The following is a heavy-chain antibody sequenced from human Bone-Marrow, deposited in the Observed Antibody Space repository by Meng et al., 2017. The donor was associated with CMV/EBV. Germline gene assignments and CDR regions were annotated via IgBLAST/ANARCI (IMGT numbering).Heavy chain of an antibody. D-gene: IGHD2/OR15-2a*01. V-gene: IGHV3-74*03. CDR1: GFTLRSYW. Sequence: EVQLVESXXXXVXXGGSLRLSCAVSGFTLRSYWMHWVRQAPGKGLEWVSRIDIDGRDITYADSVKGRFTISRDTAKNTLYLEMNSLRVEDTAVYYCARGLEEYLGWEMGYWGQGTLVTVSS. CDR2: IDIDGRDI. J-gene: IGHJ4*02. CDR3: ARGLEEYLGWEMGY.